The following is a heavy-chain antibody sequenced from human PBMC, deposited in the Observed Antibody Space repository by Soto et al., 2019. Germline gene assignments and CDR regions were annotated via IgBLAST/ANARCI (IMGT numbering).Heavy chain of an antibody. Sequence: GASVKVSCKASGGTLSSYAISWVRQAPGQGLEWMGGIIPIFGTANYAQKFQGRVTITADESTSTAYMELSSLRSEDTAVYYCARVLSKWEPHAFDIWGQGTMVTVSS. CDR2: IIPIFGTA. D-gene: IGHD1-26*01. J-gene: IGHJ3*02. V-gene: IGHV1-69*13. CDR3: ARVLSKWEPHAFDI. CDR1: GGTLSSYA.